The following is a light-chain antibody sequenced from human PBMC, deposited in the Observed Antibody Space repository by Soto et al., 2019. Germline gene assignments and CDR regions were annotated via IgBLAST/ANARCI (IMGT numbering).Light chain of an antibody. J-gene: IGKJ1*01. Sequence: AIRMTQSPSSFSASTGDIVTITCRASQGISSYLDWYQQKPGKAPKLLIYAASTLQSGLPSRFRRIRPGKDLTHTISFLQTEDFETYCCQHYYRYPEWTFGQGTKVEIK. CDR2: AAS. CDR1: QGISSY. CDR3: QHYYRYPEWT. V-gene: IGKV1-8*01.